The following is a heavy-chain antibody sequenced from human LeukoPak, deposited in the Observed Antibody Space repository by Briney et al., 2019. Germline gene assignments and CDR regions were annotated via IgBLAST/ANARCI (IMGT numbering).Heavy chain of an antibody. V-gene: IGHV3-30-3*01. CDR3: ATAQSVWFGESKWDDAFDI. Sequence: PGGSLRLSCAASGFTFSSYAMSWVRQAPGKGLEWVAVISYDGSNKYYADSVKGRFTISRDNSKNTLYLQMNSLRAEDTAVYYCATAQSVWFGESKWDDAFDIWGQGTMVTVSS. CDR2: ISYDGSNK. CDR1: GFTFSSYA. J-gene: IGHJ3*02. D-gene: IGHD3-10*01.